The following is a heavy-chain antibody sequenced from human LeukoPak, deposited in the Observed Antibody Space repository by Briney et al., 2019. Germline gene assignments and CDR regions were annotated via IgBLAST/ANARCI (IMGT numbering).Heavy chain of an antibody. D-gene: IGHD3-16*01. J-gene: IGHJ4*02. CDR1: GFTVSSNS. Sequence: PGGSLRLSCAASGFTVSSNSMTWVRQAPGKGLEWVSVIYSDGSTFYAASVKGRFIISRDNSKNTLYLQMNSLRVDDTAVYFCAGDHRIGGSWGQGTLVTVSS. V-gene: IGHV3-53*01. CDR2: IYSDGST. CDR3: AGDHRIGGS.